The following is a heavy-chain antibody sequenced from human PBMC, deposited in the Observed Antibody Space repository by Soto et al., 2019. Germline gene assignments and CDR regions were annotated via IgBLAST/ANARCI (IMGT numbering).Heavy chain of an antibody. CDR1: GFSLSTSGVA. Sequence: QITLKESGPTLVKPTQTLTLTCTFSGFSLSTSGVAVGWIRQPPGKALEWLALIFWDDDKRYSPSLKNRLTITRDTSENQVVLTMTTMDPVDTATYYCAHRQTDNGDFDYWGQGTLVTVSS. J-gene: IGHJ4*02. D-gene: IGHD2-8*01. CDR2: IFWDDDK. CDR3: AHRQTDNGDFDY. V-gene: IGHV2-5*02.